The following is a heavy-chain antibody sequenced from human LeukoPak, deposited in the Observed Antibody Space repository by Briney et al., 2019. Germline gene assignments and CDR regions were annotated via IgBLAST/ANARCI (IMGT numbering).Heavy chain of an antibody. CDR2: IYSGGST. V-gene: IGHV3-53*01. J-gene: IGHJ6*03. D-gene: IGHD6-6*01. Sequence: GGSLRLSCAASGFTVSSNYMSWVRQAPGKGLEWVSVIYSGGSTYYADSVKGRFTISRDNAKNSLYLQMNSLRAEDTAVYYCARESIAARPVYYYYYMDVWGKGTTVTVSS. CDR3: ARESIAARPVYYYYYMDV. CDR1: GFTVSSNY.